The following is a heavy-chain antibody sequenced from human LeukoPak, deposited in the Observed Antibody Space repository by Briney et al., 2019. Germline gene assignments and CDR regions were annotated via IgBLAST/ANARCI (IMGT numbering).Heavy chain of an antibody. CDR1: GFTFSTYA. CDR3: ARSAVGTSCCTAVDY. Sequence: GGSLRLSCAASGFTFSTYAMTWVRQAPGKGLEWVSGISTSGDRTYYADSVKGRFTISRDNSKNTLYLQMNSLRAEDTAEFYCARSAVGTSCCTAVDYWGQGTLVTVSS. J-gene: IGHJ4*02. CDR2: ISTSGDRT. V-gene: IGHV3-23*01. D-gene: IGHD1-26*01.